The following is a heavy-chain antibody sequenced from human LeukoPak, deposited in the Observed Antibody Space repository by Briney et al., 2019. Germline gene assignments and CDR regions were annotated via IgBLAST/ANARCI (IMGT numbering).Heavy chain of an antibody. CDR2: IYTGGNT. Sequence: PGGSLRLSCAASGLTVSTNYMSWVRQAPGKGLEWVSIIYTGGNTYYADSVKGRFTISRDNSKNTLYLQMNSLRAEDTAVYYCARRVWGSNRYTDCWGQGTLVTVSS. CDR3: ARRVWGSNRYTDC. V-gene: IGHV3-53*01. CDR1: GLTVSTNY. D-gene: IGHD3-16*02. J-gene: IGHJ4*02.